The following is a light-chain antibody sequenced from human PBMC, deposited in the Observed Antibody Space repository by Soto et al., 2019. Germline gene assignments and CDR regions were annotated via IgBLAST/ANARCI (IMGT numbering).Light chain of an antibody. V-gene: IGLV2-23*02. Sequence: QSALTQPASVSGSPGQSITISCTGTSSDVGSYNLVSWYQQHPGKAPKLMIHEVSKRPSGVSNRFSGSKSGNTASLTISGLQAEDEADYYCCSYAGSSLYVFGTGTKLTVL. CDR1: SSDVGSYNL. CDR3: CSYAGSSLYV. CDR2: EVS. J-gene: IGLJ1*01.